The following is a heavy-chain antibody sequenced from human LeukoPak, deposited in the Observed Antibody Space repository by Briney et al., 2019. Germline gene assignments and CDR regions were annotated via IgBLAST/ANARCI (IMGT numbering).Heavy chain of an antibody. CDR1: GGSISSSNW. Sequence: SETLSLTCAVSGGSISSSNWWSWVRQPPGKGLEWIGEIYHSGSTNYNPPLKSRVTISVDKSKNQFSLKLSSVTAADTAVYYCARSVASIAARRWFDPWGQGTLVTVSS. CDR2: IYHSGST. J-gene: IGHJ5*02. D-gene: IGHD6-6*01. V-gene: IGHV4-4*02. CDR3: ARSVASIAARRWFDP.